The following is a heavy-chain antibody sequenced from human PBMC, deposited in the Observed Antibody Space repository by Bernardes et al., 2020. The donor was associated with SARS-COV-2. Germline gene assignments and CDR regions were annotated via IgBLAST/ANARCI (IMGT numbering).Heavy chain of an antibody. CDR3: ARGRLRLRS. CDR1: GASFSGSS. V-gene: IGHV4-34*01. Sequence: SETLSLTCAVYGASFSGSSWCWIRQFPGNRLAWIGEIDESGITRYNPSLLSRITISRDTSKTQFPLTLDSVTAADTAVYFCARGRLRLRSWGQGTLVTVSS. D-gene: IGHD3-16*01. J-gene: IGHJ5*02. CDR2: IDESGIT.